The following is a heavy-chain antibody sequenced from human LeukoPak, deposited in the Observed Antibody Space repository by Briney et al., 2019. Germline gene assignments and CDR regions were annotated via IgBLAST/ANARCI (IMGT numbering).Heavy chain of an antibody. CDR1: GGSISSSYYY. CDR2: IYYSGST. Sequence: PSETLSLTCTVSGGSISSSYYYWGWIRQPPGKGLEWIGSIYYSGSTYYNPSLKSRVTISVDTSKNQFSLKLRSVTAADTAVYYCAVLLEWLLSDDYWGQGTLVTVSS. J-gene: IGHJ4*02. V-gene: IGHV4-39*01. D-gene: IGHD3-3*01. CDR3: AVLLEWLLSDDY.